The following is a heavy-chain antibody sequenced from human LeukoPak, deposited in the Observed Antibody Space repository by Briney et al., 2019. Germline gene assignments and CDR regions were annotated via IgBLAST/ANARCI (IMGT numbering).Heavy chain of an antibody. D-gene: IGHD5-12*01. Sequence: GGSLRLSCAASGFTFSSYSMNWVRQAPGKGLEWVSSISSSSSYVYYADSVKGRFTISRDNAKNSLYLQMNSLRAGDTAVYYCARDRYSGYDYDYFDYWGQGTLVTVSS. J-gene: IGHJ4*02. CDR2: ISSSSSYV. V-gene: IGHV3-21*01. CDR3: ARDRYSGYDYDYFDY. CDR1: GFTFSSYS.